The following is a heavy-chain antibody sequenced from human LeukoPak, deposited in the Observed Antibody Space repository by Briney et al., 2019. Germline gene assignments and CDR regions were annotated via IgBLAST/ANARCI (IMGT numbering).Heavy chain of an antibody. J-gene: IGHJ4*02. D-gene: IGHD1-20*01. CDR1: GYSISNGYH. CDR3: ARGNWICVY. Sequence: SETLSLTCAVSGYSISNGYHWGWIRQPPGKGLEWIGSIYRSGSTYYNPSLKSRVTISVDTSKNHFSLRLSSVTAADTAVYYCARGNWICVYWSQGTLVTVSS. CDR2: IYRSGST. V-gene: IGHV4-38-2*01.